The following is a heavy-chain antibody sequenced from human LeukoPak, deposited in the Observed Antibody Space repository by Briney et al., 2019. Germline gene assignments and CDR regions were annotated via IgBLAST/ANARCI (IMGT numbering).Heavy chain of an antibody. J-gene: IGHJ4*02. V-gene: IGHV3-21*06. Sequence: GGSLRLSCAASGFTFSRYSMNWVRQAPGKGLDWVSGTSASSSYIFYADSVKGRFTISRDNAKNSVDLQVNSLRVEDSAVYYCARGGDPVDYWGQGTLVTVSS. D-gene: IGHD3-16*01. CDR2: TSASSSYI. CDR1: GFTFSRYS. CDR3: ARGGDPVDY.